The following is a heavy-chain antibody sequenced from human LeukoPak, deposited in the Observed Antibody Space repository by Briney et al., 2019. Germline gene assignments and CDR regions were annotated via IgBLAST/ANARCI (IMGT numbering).Heavy chain of an antibody. CDR2: ISDNGGST. Sequence: GGSLRLSCAASGFTFSSYAMHWVRQAPGKGLEYVSTISDNGGSTFYANSVKGRFTISRDNSKNTLYLQMNSLRVEDTAVYYCARGGDFWSGYSRGYYMDVWGKGTTVTVSS. J-gene: IGHJ6*03. CDR3: ARGGDFWSGYSRGYYMDV. D-gene: IGHD3-3*01. CDR1: GFTFSSYA. V-gene: IGHV3-64*01.